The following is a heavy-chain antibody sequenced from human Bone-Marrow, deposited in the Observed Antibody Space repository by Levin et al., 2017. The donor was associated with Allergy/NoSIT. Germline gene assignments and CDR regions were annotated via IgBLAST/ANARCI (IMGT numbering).Heavy chain of an antibody. V-gene: IGHV3-30*03. CDR2: ISFDGTQK. J-gene: IGHJ6*02. Sequence: HGESLKISCAASGFNFNIYSMNWVRQAPGKGLEWVAFISFDGTQKHFADSVKGRFTISRDNAQKTIYLQMNNLRGEDAAVYYCARVDHLQPSLYYYYGMDVWGQGTTVTVSS. CDR1: GFNFNIYS. D-gene: IGHD6-13*01. CDR3: ARVDHLQPSLYYYYGMDV.